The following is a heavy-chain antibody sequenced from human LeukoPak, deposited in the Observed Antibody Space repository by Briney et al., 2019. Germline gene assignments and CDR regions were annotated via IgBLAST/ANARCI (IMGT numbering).Heavy chain of an antibody. CDR2: ISSSGSTI. J-gene: IGHJ2*01. Sequence: GGSLRLSCAASGFTFSDYYMSWIRQAPGKGLEWVSYISSSGSTIYYADSVKGRFTISRDNAKNSLYLQMNRLRAEDTAVYYCAGRSSGYLLKRFVWYFDLWGRGTLVTVSS. CDR1: GFTFSDYY. V-gene: IGHV3-11*04. D-gene: IGHD3-22*01. CDR3: AGRSSGYLLKRFVWYFDL.